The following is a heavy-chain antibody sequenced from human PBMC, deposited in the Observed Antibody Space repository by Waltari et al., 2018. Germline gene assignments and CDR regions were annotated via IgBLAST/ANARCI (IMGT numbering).Heavy chain of an antibody. CDR1: GFTFSGHW. CDR2: SNREGSST. V-gene: IGHV3-74*01. CDR3: ARNSKDWRSDGGLDY. Sequence: EVQLVESGGGLVQPGGSLRLSCAASGFTFSGHWMHWVRHAPGKGLVWVSRSNREGSSTTYADFVKGRFTISRDNAKNTLYLQMNSLRAEDTAVYYCARNSKDWRSDGGLDYWGQGTLVTVSS. D-gene: IGHD3-16*01. J-gene: IGHJ4*02.